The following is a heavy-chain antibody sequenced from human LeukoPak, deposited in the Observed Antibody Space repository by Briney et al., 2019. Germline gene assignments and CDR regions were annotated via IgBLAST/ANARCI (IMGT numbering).Heavy chain of an antibody. Sequence: SVKVSCKASGGTFSSYAISWVRQAPGQGLEWMGGIIPIFGTANYAQKFQGRVTITADESTSIAYMELSSLKTEDTAVYYCTRGVLLWFGELQPYYFDYWGQGTLVTVSS. D-gene: IGHD3-10*01. V-gene: IGHV1-69*13. CDR2: IIPIFGTA. CDR3: TRGVLLWFGELQPYYFDY. CDR1: GGTFSSYA. J-gene: IGHJ4*02.